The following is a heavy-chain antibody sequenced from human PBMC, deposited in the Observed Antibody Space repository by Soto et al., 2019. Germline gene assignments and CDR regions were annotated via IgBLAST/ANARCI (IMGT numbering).Heavy chain of an antibody. V-gene: IGHV3-33*01. D-gene: IGHD5-12*01. J-gene: IGHJ4*02. Sequence: QVQLVESGGGVVQPGRSLRLSCAASGFIYSTYAMHWVRQAPGKGLECVALIWYDGSNKYYADSVKGRFTISRDNSKNTLYLQMDSLRAEDTAIYYCARDRATYPVASPKDSWGQGTLVTVSS. CDR3: ARDRATYPVASPKDS. CDR1: GFIYSTYA. CDR2: IWYDGSNK.